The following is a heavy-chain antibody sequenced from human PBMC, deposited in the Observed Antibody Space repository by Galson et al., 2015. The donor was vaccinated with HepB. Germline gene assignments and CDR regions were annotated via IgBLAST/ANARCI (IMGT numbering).Heavy chain of an antibody. D-gene: IGHD5-18*01. J-gene: IGHJ4*02. CDR2: TYYRSKWYN. Sequence: CAISGDSVSSHSAAWNWIRQSPSRGLEWLGRTYYRSKWYNDYAVSVKSRITINPDTSKNQFSLQLNSVTPEDTAVYYCARERGDTAMAHTFDYWGQGTLVTVSS. V-gene: IGHV6-1*01. CDR1: GDSVSSHSAA. CDR3: ARERGDTAMAHTFDY.